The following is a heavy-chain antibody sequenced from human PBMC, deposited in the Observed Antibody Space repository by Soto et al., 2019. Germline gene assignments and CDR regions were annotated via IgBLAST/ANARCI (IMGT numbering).Heavy chain of an antibody. J-gene: IGHJ5*02. CDR1: GGSISSSSYY. Sequence: SETVSLTCTVSGGSISSSSYYWGWIRQPPGKGLEWIGSIYYSGSTYYNPSLKSRVTISVDTSKNQFSLKLSSVTAADTAVYYCARGLREIAAAGTHWFDPWGQGTLVTVSS. D-gene: IGHD6-13*01. V-gene: IGHV4-39*01. CDR3: ARGLREIAAAGTHWFDP. CDR2: IYYSGST.